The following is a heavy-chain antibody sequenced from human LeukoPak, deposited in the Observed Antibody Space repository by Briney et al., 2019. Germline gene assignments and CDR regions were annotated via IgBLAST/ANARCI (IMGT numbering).Heavy chain of an antibody. CDR1: GFTFSNYN. CDR3: AKSGYNRFDY. J-gene: IGHJ4*02. Sequence: GGSLLLSCAASGFTFSNYNMNWGRPAPGKGLEWVSYISISTNSIYYADSVKGRFTISRDNAKNSLYLQMNSLRAEDTAVYYCAKSGYNRFDYWGQGTRVTVSS. CDR2: ISISTNSI. D-gene: IGHD5-24*01. V-gene: IGHV3-48*01.